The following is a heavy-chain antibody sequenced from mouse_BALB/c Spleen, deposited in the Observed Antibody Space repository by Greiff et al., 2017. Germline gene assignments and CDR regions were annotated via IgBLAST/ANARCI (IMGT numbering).Heavy chain of an antibody. J-gene: IGHJ4*01. CDR3: ARDVYYGYEGAMDY. CDR1: GFTFSDFY. V-gene: IGHV7-1*02. D-gene: IGHD1-2*01. Sequence: EVNLVESGGGLVQPGGSLRLSCATSGFTFSDFYMEWVRQPPGKRLEWIAASRNKANDYTTEYSASVKGRFIVSRDTSQSILYLQMNALRAEDTAIYYCARDVYYGYEGAMDYWGQGTSVTVSS. CDR2: SRNKANDYTT.